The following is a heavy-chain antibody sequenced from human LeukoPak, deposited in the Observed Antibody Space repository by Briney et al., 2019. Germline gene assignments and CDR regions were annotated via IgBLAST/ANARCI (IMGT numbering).Heavy chain of an antibody. D-gene: IGHD3-3*01. CDR1: GGSISSYY. J-gene: IGHJ4*02. CDR3: ARIRFLEWFFDY. Sequence: SETLSLTCTVSGGSISSYYWSWIRQPPGKGLEWIGYIYYSGSTNYNPSLKSRVTISVDTSKNQFSLKLSSVTAADTAVYYCARIRFLEWFFDYWGQGTLVTVSS. CDR2: IYYSGST. V-gene: IGHV4-59*01.